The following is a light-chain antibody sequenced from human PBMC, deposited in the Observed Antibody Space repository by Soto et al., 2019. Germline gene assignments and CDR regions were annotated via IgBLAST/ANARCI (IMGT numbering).Light chain of an antibody. V-gene: IGKV1-9*01. CDR1: QGTSSY. CDR2: GAS. Sequence: DIQLTPSPSFLSASVVDRVTITCRASQGTSSYLAWFQQKPGRAPKLLIYGASTLQSGVPARFSGSGSGTDFTLTISNLQPEDFATYYCQQYNSYWTFGQGTKVDIK. CDR3: QQYNSYWT. J-gene: IGKJ1*01.